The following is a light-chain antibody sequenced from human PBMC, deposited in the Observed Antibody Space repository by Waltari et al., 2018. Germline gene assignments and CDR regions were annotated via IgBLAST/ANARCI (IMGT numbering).Light chain of an antibody. V-gene: IGLV2-14*01. CDR3: SSYTSIIPPFL. J-gene: IGLJ1*01. Sequence: QSALTQPASVSGSPGPPITISCTRSSSALGGYSFVSWYQQHPGKAPKLMIYDVSHRPSGVSNRFSGSKSGNTASLTISGLQPEDEADYYCSSYTSIIPPFLFGTGTKVTVL. CDR1: SSALGGYSF. CDR2: DVS.